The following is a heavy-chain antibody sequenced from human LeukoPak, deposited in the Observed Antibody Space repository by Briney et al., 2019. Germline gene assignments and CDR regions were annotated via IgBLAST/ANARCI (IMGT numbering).Heavy chain of an antibody. J-gene: IGHJ3*02. CDR2: IYYSGSA. V-gene: IGHV4-39*07. Sequence: PSETLSLTCTVSGGSISSSSYYWGWIRQPPGKGLEWIGSIYYSGSAYSNPSLKSRVTISVDTSKNQFSLKLSSVTAADTAEYYCACSDPGAFDIWGQGTMVTVSS. CDR3: ACSDPGAFDI. D-gene: IGHD6-19*01. CDR1: GGSISSSSYY.